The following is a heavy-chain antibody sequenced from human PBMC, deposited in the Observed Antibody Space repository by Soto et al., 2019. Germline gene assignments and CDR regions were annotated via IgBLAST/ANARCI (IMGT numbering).Heavy chain of an antibody. CDR1: GGSISSYY. D-gene: IGHD6-19*01. CDR2: IYYSGST. CDR3: ARGSAVASPLLFDY. J-gene: IGHJ4*02. V-gene: IGHV4-59*01. Sequence: PSETLSLTCTVSGGSISSYYWSWIRQPPGKGLEWIGYIYYSGSTNYNPSLKSRVTISVDTSKNQFSLKLSSVTAADTAVYYCARGSAVASPLLFDYWGQGTLVTVSS.